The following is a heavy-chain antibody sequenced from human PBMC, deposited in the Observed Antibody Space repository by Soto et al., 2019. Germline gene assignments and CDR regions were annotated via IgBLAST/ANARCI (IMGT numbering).Heavy chain of an antibody. CDR3: ARDMGFGLSDY. Sequence: QVQLVQSGAEVKKPGASVKVSCKASGYTFTNYAIDWVRQAPGQRLEWMGWINAGNGNTKYSQQFLGRVTITRDTSASTAYMELSSLRSEDTAVYYCARDMGFGLSDYWGQGILVTVSS. V-gene: IGHV1-3*01. CDR2: INAGNGNT. J-gene: IGHJ4*02. CDR1: GYTFTNYA. D-gene: IGHD3-10*01.